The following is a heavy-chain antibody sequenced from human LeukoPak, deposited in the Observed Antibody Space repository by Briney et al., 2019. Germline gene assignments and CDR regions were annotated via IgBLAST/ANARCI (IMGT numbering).Heavy chain of an antibody. CDR2: IYYSGST. Sequence: PSQTLSLTCTVSGGSISSGDYYWSWTRQPPGKGLEWIGYIYYSGSTYYNPSLKSRVTISVDTSKNQFSLKLSSVTAADTAVYYCARGKRSYDILTGYYKAPPDYWGQGTLVTVSS. D-gene: IGHD3-9*01. J-gene: IGHJ4*02. CDR3: ARGKRSYDILTGYYKAPPDY. CDR1: GGSISSGDYY. V-gene: IGHV4-30-4*08.